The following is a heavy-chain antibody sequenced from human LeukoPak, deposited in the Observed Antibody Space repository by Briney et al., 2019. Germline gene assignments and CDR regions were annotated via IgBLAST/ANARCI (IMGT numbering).Heavy chain of an antibody. CDR3: ARGLYASGSSHDF. V-gene: IGHV3-7*03. Sequence: PGGSLRLSCAASGFTFSMNWMSWVRQAPGKGLEWVANIKHDGSERYYGDSVKGRFTISRDNAKNLLYLQMNSLRAEDTAVYYCARGLYASGSSHDFWGQGALVAVSS. CDR1: GFTFSMNW. CDR2: IKHDGSER. D-gene: IGHD3-10*01. J-gene: IGHJ4*02.